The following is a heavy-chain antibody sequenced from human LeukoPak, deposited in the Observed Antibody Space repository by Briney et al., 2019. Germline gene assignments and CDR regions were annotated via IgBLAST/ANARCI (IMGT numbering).Heavy chain of an antibody. J-gene: IGHJ3*01. CDR2: IKQDESEK. CDR3: ARLSDSISCFGFDV. V-gene: IGHV3-7*01. D-gene: IGHD2-2*01. CDR1: GFSFSSYW. Sequence: GGSLRLSCEASGFSFSSYWMSWVRQAPGKGLEWVANIKQDESEKYYVGSVRGRFTISRDNAKNSLYLQMSGLRADDTAVYYCARLSDSISCFGFDVWGHGTTVTVSS.